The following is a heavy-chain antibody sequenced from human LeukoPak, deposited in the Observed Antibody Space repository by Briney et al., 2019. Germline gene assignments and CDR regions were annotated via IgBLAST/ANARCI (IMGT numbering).Heavy chain of an antibody. V-gene: IGHV4-34*01. CDR2: INHSGST. J-gene: IGHJ4*02. D-gene: IGHD3-22*01. CDR3: ARGHDSSGYYYSETSDY. Sequence: SETLSLTCAVYGGSFSGYYWSWIRQPPGKGLEWIGEINHSGSTNYNPSLKSRVTISVDTSKNQFSLKLSSVTAADTAVYYCARGHDSSGYYYSETSDYWGQGTLVTVSS. CDR1: GGSFSGYY.